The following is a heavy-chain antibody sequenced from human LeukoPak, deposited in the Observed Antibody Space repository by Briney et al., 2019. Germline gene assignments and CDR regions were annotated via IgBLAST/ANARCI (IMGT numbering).Heavy chain of an antibody. CDR2: ITTSSTYI. J-gene: IGHJ4*02. CDR1: GFTFSSYS. Sequence: AGGSLRLSCAASGFTFSSYSMSWVRQAPGKGLEWVSSITTSSTYISYADSVKGRFTISRDNAKNSLYLQMNGLRAEDTAVYYCARGKYSSGWFDYWGQGTLVTVSS. V-gene: IGHV3-21*01. D-gene: IGHD6-19*01. CDR3: ARGKYSSGWFDY.